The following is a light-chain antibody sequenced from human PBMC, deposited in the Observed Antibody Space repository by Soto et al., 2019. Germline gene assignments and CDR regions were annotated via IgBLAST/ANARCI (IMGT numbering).Light chain of an antibody. J-gene: IGKJ1*01. CDR2: GAS. Sequence: EIVMTQSPATLSVSPGERATLSCRASQSVGSKLAWYQRKPGQAPRLLFYGASTRATGIPARFSGSGSGTEFTLTINSLQSEDFGVYYCQQYNNWPQTFGQGTKVEIK. V-gene: IGKV3-15*01. CDR1: QSVGSK. CDR3: QQYNNWPQT.